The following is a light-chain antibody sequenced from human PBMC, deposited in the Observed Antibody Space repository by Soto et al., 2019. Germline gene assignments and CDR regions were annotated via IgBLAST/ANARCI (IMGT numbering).Light chain of an antibody. CDR3: QQSYITPFD. Sequence: DIQMTQSPSTLSASVGDRVTITCRASQSISSWLAWYQQKPGKAPKLLIYDASSLESGVPSRFSGSGSGTEFTLTISSLQPDDFATYYCQQSYITPFDFGPGTKVDIK. CDR2: DAS. CDR1: QSISSW. J-gene: IGKJ3*01. V-gene: IGKV1-5*01.